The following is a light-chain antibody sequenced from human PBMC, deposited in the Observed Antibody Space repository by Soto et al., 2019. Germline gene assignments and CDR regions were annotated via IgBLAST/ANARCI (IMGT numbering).Light chain of an antibody. V-gene: IGLV1-44*01. J-gene: IGLJ3*02. CDR2: NNN. CDR3: ATWDDGLNAWV. Sequence: QSVLTQPPSASGTPGQRVTIACSGSSSNIGRNTVTWYQQVPGTAPKLLISNNNQRPSGVPDRFSASKSGTSASLAISGLRAEDETDYHCATWDDGLNAWVVGGGTQLTVL. CDR1: SSNIGRNT.